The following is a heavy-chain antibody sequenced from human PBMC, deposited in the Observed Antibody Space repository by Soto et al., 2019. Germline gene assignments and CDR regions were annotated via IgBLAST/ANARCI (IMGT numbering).Heavy chain of an antibody. CDR3: ARDRGYDAHDYYYNAMDV. Sequence: SETLSLTCTVSGGSISISSYYWGWIRQPPGKGLEWIGSIYYSGSTYYNPSLRSRLTISADTSENQFSLRLQSVTAEDTAVYYCARDRGYDAHDYYYNAMDVWGQGTMVTVSS. D-gene: IGHD2-15*01. J-gene: IGHJ6*02. CDR2: IYYSGST. V-gene: IGHV4-39*02. CDR1: GGSISISSYY.